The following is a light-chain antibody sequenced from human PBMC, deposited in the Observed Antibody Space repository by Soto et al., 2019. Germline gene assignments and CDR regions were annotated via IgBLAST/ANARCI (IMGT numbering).Light chain of an antibody. CDR2: LNSDGSH. V-gene: IGLV4-69*01. J-gene: IGLJ2*01. CDR1: SGHSTYT. Sequence: QPVLTQSPSASASLGASVKLTCTLSSGHSTYTIAWHQQQPQKGPRYLMNLNSDGSHSKGDGIPDRFSGSSSAAERSLTISGLQSEDEADYYCQTWGTGIRVFGGGTKVTVL. CDR3: QTWGTGIRV.